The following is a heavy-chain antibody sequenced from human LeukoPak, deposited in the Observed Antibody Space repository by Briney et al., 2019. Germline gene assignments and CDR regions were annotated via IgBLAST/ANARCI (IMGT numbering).Heavy chain of an antibody. Sequence: QPGRSLRLSCAASGFTFNIYDMHWVRQAPGKGLEWVALISYDGGKKYYADSVKGRFTISRDNSKNTLYLQMNSLRAEDTAVYYCAKVVVGAMYSQGPLGAFDIWGQGTMVTVSS. CDR3: AKVVVGAMYSQGPLGAFDI. J-gene: IGHJ3*02. D-gene: IGHD1-26*01. CDR1: GFTFNIYD. CDR2: ISYDGGKK. V-gene: IGHV3-30*18.